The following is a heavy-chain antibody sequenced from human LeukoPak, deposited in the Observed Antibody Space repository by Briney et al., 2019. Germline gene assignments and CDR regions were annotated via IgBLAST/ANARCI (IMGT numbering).Heavy chain of an antibody. CDR2: IKQDGSEK. V-gene: IGHV3-7*01. CDR3: AKSITIFGVVMDFDY. CDR1: GFTFSSYA. J-gene: IGHJ4*02. Sequence: GGSLRLSCAASGFTFSSYAMSWVCQAPGKGLEWVANIKQDGSEKYYVDSVKGRFTISRDNAKNSLYLQMNSLRAEDTAVYYCAKSITIFGVVMDFDYWGQGTLVTVSS. D-gene: IGHD3-3*01.